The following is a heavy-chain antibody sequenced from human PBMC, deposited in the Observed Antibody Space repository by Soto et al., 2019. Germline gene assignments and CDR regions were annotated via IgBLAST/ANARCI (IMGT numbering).Heavy chain of an antibody. Sequence: EVQLVESGGGLVKPGGSLRLSCAASGFSFSSYSMNWVRQAPTKGLEWVSSISSSSSYIYYADSVKGRFTISRDNAKNSLYLQMNSLRAEDTAVSYCARERRGTTPLRAFDIWGQGTMVTVSS. D-gene: IGHD3-16*01. CDR1: GFSFSSYS. CDR3: ARERRGTTPLRAFDI. J-gene: IGHJ3*02. CDR2: ISSSSSYI. V-gene: IGHV3-21*01.